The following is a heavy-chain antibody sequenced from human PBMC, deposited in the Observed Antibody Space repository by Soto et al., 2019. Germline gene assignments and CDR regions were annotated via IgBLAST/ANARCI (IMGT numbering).Heavy chain of an antibody. V-gene: IGHV3-73*01. CDR3: TRLISAAQAY. CDR1: GFVFKDSS. J-gene: IGHJ4*02. Sequence: VLLVESGGGLVQPGGSLKLSCAASGFVFKDSSIHWVRQASGKGLEWVGRIRDRAYSYATAYAASVKGRFTISREDSSNTAYLQMNSLKTEDTAIYYCTRLISAAQAYWGQGTLVTVSS. D-gene: IGHD3-10*01. CDR2: IRDRAYSYAT.